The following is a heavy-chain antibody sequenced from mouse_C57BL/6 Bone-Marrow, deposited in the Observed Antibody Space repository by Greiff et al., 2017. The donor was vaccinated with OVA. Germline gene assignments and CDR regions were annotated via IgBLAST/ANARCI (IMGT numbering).Heavy chain of an antibody. D-gene: IGHD1-1*01. CDR3: AREWYYGSSLFAY. Sequence: EVQLVESGGGLVKPGGSLKLSCAASGFTFSSYAMSWVRQTPEKRLEWVATISDGGSYTYYPDNVKGRFTISRDNARNNLYLQMSHLKSEDTAMYYCAREWYYGSSLFAYWGQGTLVTVSA. CDR2: ISDGGSYT. CDR1: GFTFSSYA. V-gene: IGHV5-4*01. J-gene: IGHJ3*01.